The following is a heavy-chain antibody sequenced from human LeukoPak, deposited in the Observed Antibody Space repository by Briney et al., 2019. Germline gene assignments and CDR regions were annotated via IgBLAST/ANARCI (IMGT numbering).Heavy chain of an antibody. D-gene: IGHD3-22*01. Sequence: SETLSLTCTVSGGSISSYYWSWIRQPPGKGLEWIGYICYSGSTNYNPSLKSRVTISVDTSKNQFSLKLSSVTAADTAVYYCARSGGSSGYYYVDQPPPDAFDIWGQGTMVTVSS. J-gene: IGHJ3*02. CDR1: GGSISSYY. CDR3: ARSGGSSGYYYVDQPPPDAFDI. CDR2: ICYSGST. V-gene: IGHV4-59*01.